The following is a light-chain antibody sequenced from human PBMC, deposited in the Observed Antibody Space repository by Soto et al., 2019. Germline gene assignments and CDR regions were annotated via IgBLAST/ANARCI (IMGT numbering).Light chain of an antibody. CDR2: DVT. J-gene: IGLJ3*02. CDR3: CSYAGSYNWV. CDR1: SSDVGYYNF. Sequence: QSALTQPRSVSGSPGQSVTISCSGSSSDVGYYNFVSWYQQYPGKAPKVIIYDVTERPSGVPARFSGSKSVNTASLTISGLQAEDEADYYCCSYAGSYNWVFGGGTKLTV. V-gene: IGLV2-11*01.